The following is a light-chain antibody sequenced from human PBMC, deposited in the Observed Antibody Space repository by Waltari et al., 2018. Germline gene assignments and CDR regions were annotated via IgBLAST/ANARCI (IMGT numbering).Light chain of an antibody. CDR1: SSDIAIYNY. J-gene: IGLJ2*01. V-gene: IGLV2-11*01. CDR2: DVS. Sequence: QAALTQPRSVSGSPGQSVTISCTGTSSDIAIYNYVSWYQQHPGTAPKLMIYDVSKRPSGVSVRFSGSKSCNTASLAISGLQAEDEADYYCSSYAGTNTWVFGGGTRLTVL. CDR3: SSYAGTNTWV.